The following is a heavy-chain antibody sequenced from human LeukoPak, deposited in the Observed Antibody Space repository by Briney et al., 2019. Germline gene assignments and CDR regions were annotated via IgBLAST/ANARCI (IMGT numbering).Heavy chain of an antibody. V-gene: IGHV3-7*01. D-gene: IGHD6-19*01. CDR3: ARDREAVADYYFDY. J-gene: IGHJ4*02. CDR2: IKQDGSEK. Sequence: GGSLRLSCAASGFTFSSYWMSWVGQAPGKGLEWVAHIKQDGSEKYYVDSVKGRFTISRDNAKNSLYLQMNSLRAEDTAVYYCARDREAVADYYFDYWGQGTLVTVSS. CDR1: GFTFSSYW.